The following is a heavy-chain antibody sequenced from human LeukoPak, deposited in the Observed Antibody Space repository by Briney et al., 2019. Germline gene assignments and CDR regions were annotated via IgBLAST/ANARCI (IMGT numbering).Heavy chain of an antibody. CDR2: IKSDGST. D-gene: IGHD1-1*01. V-gene: IGHV3-74*01. J-gene: IGHJ2*01. CDR3: AGSDTTGYTPREWDYWYFDL. Sequence: GGSLRLSCEASGFTFSSYWMHWVRQTPGKGLMWVARIKSDGSTIYADSVQGRFTISRDNAKNSLYLQMNSLRAEDTAVYYCAGSDTTGYTPREWDYWYFDLWGRGTLVTVSS. CDR1: GFTFSSYW.